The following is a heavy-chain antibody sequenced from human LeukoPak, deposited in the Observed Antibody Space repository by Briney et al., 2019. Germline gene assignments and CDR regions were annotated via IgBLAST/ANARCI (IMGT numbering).Heavy chain of an antibody. Sequence: SQTLSLTCAISGDNVSGNSTAYNWIRQSPSGGLEWLGRTYYKSKWYNDYAISVKSRITVNPDTSKNQLSLQLNSVTPEDTAVYYCARGGQGDGYSADEAFDFWGQGTMVTVSS. D-gene: IGHD5-24*01. V-gene: IGHV6-1*01. J-gene: IGHJ3*01. CDR3: ARGGQGDGYSADEAFDF. CDR2: TYYKSKWYN. CDR1: GDNVSGNSTA.